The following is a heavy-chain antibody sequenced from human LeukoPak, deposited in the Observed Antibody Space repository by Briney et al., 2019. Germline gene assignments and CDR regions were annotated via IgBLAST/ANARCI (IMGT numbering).Heavy chain of an antibody. Sequence: PGGSLRLSCAASGFTFDDYAMHWVRQAPGKGLEWVSGISWNSRSIGYTDSVKGRFTISRDNANNSLYLEMNNLRTEDTALYYCAKDAHRSSIYYYYMDVWGKGTTVTVSS. CDR1: GFTFDDYA. D-gene: IGHD3-10*01. CDR3: AKDAHRSSIYYYYMDV. CDR2: ISWNSRSI. V-gene: IGHV3-9*01. J-gene: IGHJ6*03.